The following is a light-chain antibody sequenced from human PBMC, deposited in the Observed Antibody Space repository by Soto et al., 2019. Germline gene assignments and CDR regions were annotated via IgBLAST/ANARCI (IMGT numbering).Light chain of an antibody. CDR1: QSVSSY. V-gene: IGKV3-11*01. CDR2: DAS. J-gene: IGKJ1*01. CDR3: QQRSNWPVT. Sequence: EIVLTQSPATLSLSPGERATLSCRASQSVSSYLAWYQQKPGQAPRLLIYDASNRATGIPARFSGSGSGTDFTLTISSLDPEDFAVYYCQQRSNWPVTFGQGTKVDIK.